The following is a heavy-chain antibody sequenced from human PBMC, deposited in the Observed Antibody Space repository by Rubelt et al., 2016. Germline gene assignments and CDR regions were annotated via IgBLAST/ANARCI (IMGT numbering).Heavy chain of an antibody. D-gene: IGHD7-27*01. J-gene: IGHJ4*02. CDR2: NRNKANNYAT. CDR3: TRDFNWGIDY. Sequence: EEQLVESGGGLVQPGGSLRLSCAASGFTFSDSIIHWVRQTSGKGMEWVGHNRNKANNYATSYAASVKCRLTISREDAKSTAYLQRISLKTEDTAVYYCTRDFNWGIDYWGQGTLVTVSS. CDR1: GFTFSDSI. V-gene: IGHV3-73*02.